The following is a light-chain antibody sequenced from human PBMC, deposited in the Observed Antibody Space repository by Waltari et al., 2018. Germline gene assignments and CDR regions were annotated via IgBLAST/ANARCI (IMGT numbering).Light chain of an antibody. CDR1: PNISKY. Sequence: VLTQSPGTLSLSPGETATLSFRASPNISKYLVWYQQRPGHAPRLLIYAASTRATGVPDRFSGSGYGTDFTLTISRLEPEDFAVYYCQNHERLPATFGQGTKVEIK. J-gene: IGKJ1*01. CDR3: QNHERLPAT. V-gene: IGKV3-20*01. CDR2: AAS.